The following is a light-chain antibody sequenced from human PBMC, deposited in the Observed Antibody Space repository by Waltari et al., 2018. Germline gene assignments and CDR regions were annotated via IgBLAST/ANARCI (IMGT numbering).Light chain of an antibody. CDR2: AAS. CDR1: QGISDH. CDR3: QQYDAYPLT. Sequence: DIQMTQSPSSLPASIGDRVTITCRASQGISDHLAWFQLQPGKAPKSLIFAASTLQSGVPSRFRGSGSGTDFTLIITGLQPEDFATYSCQQYDAYPLTFGGGTRVE. J-gene: IGKJ4*01. V-gene: IGKV1-16*01.